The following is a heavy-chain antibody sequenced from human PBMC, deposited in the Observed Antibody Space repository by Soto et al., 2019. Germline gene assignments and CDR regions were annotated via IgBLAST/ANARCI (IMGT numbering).Heavy chain of an antibody. CDR3: ASGGQQLVYSFDY. Sequence: SETLSLTCAVSGGSISSYYWSWIRQPPGKGLEWIGYIYYSGSTNYNPSLKSRVTISVDTSKNQFSLKLSSVTAADTAVYYCASGGQQLVYSFDYWGQGTLVTVSS. CDR2: IYYSGST. CDR1: GGSISSYY. V-gene: IGHV4-59*01. D-gene: IGHD6-13*01. J-gene: IGHJ4*02.